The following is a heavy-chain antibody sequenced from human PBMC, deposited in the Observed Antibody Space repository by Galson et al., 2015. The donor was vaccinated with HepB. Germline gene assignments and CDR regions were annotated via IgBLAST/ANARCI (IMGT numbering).Heavy chain of an antibody. CDR3: AKRGVQGTSHYFHS. J-gene: IGHJ4*02. Sequence: SLRLSCAASGFTFSSYDIYWVRQAPGKGLERVALISHDGNNKYYADSVQVRFTISIDTSKNTLYLEMNSLRAEDTAVYYCAKRGVQGTSHYFHSWGPAALVTASS. CDR1: GFTFSSYD. CDR2: ISHDGNNK. V-gene: IGHV3-30*18. D-gene: IGHD3-10*01.